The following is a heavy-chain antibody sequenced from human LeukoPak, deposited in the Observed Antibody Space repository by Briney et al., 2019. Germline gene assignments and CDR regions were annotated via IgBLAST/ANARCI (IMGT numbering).Heavy chain of an antibody. V-gene: IGHV1-18*01. CDR2: ISAYNGNT. J-gene: IGHJ4*02. CDR1: GYTFTSYG. Sequence: ASVKVSCKASGYTFTSYGISWVRQAPGQGLEWMGWISAYNGNTNYAQKLQGRVTMTTDTSTSTAYMELRSLRSDDTAVYYCARDTGYDFWSGYYYLPFDYWGQGTLVTVSS. D-gene: IGHD3-3*01. CDR3: ARDTGYDFWSGYYYLPFDY.